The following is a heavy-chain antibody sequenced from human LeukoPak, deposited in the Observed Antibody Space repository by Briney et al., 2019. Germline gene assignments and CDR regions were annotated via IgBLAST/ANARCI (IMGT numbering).Heavy chain of an antibody. CDR1: GFTFSSYW. Sequence: GGSLRLSCAASGFTFSSYWMSWVRQAPGKGLEWVASIKQDGSEKYYVDSVKGRFTISRDNAKNSLYLQMNSLRAEDTAVYYCARVGIAAAGTSYYYYYMDVWGKGTTVTISS. CDR3: ARVGIAAAGTSYYYYYMDV. J-gene: IGHJ6*03. CDR2: IKQDGSEK. V-gene: IGHV3-7*01. D-gene: IGHD6-13*01.